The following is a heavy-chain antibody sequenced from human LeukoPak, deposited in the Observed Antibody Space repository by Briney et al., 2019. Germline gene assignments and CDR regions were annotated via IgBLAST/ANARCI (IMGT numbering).Heavy chain of an antibody. CDR2: INRDGSCT. CDR1: GDYW. CDR3: FSCFEAY. J-gene: IGHJ4*02. Sequence: GGSLRLSCAASGDYWMHWVRQAPGKGLGWVLQINRDGSCTSYADSVKCRFSISKDNAENTVYLQMNNLRSVDTEGYSGFSCFEAYWGRGTMVSVSS. D-gene: IGHD2-21*01. V-gene: IGHV3-74*01.